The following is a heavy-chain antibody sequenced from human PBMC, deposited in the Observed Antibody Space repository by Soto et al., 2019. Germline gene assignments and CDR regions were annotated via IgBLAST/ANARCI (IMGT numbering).Heavy chain of an antibody. CDR3: AREYGDYGENWFDP. Sequence: SETLSLTCTVSGGSISSGVYYWSWVRQAPGKGLEWIGYIYYSGSANYSPSLKSRVTISTDTSKNQLSLKLTSVTAADTAVYYCAREYGDYGENWFDPWGQGTLVTVSS. CDR2: IYYSGSA. D-gene: IGHD4-17*01. J-gene: IGHJ5*02. V-gene: IGHV4-61*08. CDR1: GGSISSGVYY.